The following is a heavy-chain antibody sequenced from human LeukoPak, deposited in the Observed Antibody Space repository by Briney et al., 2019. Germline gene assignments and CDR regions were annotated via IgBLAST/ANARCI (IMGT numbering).Heavy chain of an antibody. CDR3: ASRTTVTTPSAFDI. Sequence: GGSLRLSCAASGFTFSSFAMSWVRQAPGKGLEWVSAIGGNGATTRYADSGKDRFTISRDNSKNTLYLQMNSLRAEDTAVYYCASRTTVTTPSAFDIWGQGTMVTVSS. D-gene: IGHD4-17*01. V-gene: IGHV3-23*01. J-gene: IGHJ3*02. CDR2: IGGNGATT. CDR1: GFTFSSFA.